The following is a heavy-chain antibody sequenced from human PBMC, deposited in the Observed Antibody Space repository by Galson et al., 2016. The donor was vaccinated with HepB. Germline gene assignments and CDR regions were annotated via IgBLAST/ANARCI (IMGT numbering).Heavy chain of an antibody. CDR3: AREVAPSRFDY. Sequence: SETLSLTCTVSGGSISSSYWSWIRQPPGKGLEWIGYIYYSGSTNYNPSLKSRVTISVDTSKNQFSLKLSSVTAADTAVYYCAREVAPSRFDYWGQGTLVTVSS. J-gene: IGHJ4*02. CDR2: IYYSGST. CDR1: GGSISSSY. V-gene: IGHV4-59*01.